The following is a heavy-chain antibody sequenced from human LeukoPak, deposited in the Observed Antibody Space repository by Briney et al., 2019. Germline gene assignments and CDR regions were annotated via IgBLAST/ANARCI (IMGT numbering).Heavy chain of an antibody. CDR2: IYYSGST. V-gene: IGHV4-59*01. CDR1: GGSISSYY. Sequence: PSETLSLTCTVSGGSISSYYWSWIRQPPGKGLEWIGYIYYSGSTNYNPSLKSRVTISVDPSKNQFSLKLSSVTAADTAVYYCARDYYGSGSYFIYWGQGTLVTVSS. J-gene: IGHJ4*02. D-gene: IGHD3-10*01. CDR3: ARDYYGSGSYFIY.